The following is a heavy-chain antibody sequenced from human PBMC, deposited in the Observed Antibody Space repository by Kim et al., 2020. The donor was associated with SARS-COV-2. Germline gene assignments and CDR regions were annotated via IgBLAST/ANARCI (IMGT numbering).Heavy chain of an antibody. Sequence: VKGRFTIARDDSKNARYLQMNSLKTEDTAVYYCARGHYYGSGSYYGHFDYWGQGTLVTVSS. CDR3: ARGHYYGSGSYYGHFDY. D-gene: IGHD3-10*01. J-gene: IGHJ4*02. V-gene: IGHV3-72*01.